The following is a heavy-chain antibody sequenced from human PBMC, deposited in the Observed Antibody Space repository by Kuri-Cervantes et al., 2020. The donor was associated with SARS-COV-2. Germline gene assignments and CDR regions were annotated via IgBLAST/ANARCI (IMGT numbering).Heavy chain of an antibody. V-gene: IGHV3-30*03. CDR3: ARDQAYFVGVVRRGWVYYYYGMDV. CDR1: GFNFSRTD. CDR2: ISHDGKNK. J-gene: IGHJ6*02. Sequence: GESLKISCAASGFNFSRTDMHWVRQAPGKGLEWVAVISHDGKNKKCIASGKGRFTISRDNSQNTLYLQMNSLRAEDTAVYYCARDQAYFVGVVRRGWVYYYYGMDVWGQGTTVTVSS. D-gene: IGHD3-3*01.